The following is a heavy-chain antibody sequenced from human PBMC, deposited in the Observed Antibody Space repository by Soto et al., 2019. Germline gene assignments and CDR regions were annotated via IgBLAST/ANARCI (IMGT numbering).Heavy chain of an antibody. J-gene: IGHJ6*03. D-gene: IGHD2-8*01. CDR3: ARRGHCTNGVCYEVYYYYMDV. V-gene: IGHV3-74*01. Sequence: GGSLRLSCAASGFTFSSYWMHWVRQAPGKGLVWVSRINSDGSSTSYADSVKGRFTISRDNAKNTLYLQMNSLRAEDTAVYYCARRGHCTNGVCYEVYYYYMDVWGKGTTVTVS. CDR2: INSDGSST. CDR1: GFTFSSYW.